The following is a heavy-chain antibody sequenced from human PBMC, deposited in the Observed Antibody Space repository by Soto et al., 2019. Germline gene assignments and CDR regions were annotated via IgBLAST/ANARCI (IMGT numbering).Heavy chain of an antibody. J-gene: IGHJ5*02. V-gene: IGHV1-2*02. CDR3: ARSSGGNFGIIIEGSNWFDP. Sequence: ASVKVSCKASGYIFSANYIHWVRQAPGQGLEWLGWINPHSGATNYAQKFLGRVTMSADTSASTAYMDLARLKSDDTAIYYCARSSGGNFGIIIEGSNWFDPWGQGTLVTVSS. D-gene: IGHD3-3*01. CDR2: INPHSGAT. CDR1: GYIFSANY.